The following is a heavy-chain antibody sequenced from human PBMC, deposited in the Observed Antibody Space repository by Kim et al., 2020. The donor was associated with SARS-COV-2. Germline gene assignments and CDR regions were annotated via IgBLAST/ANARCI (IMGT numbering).Heavy chain of an antibody. D-gene: IGHD2-15*01. Sequence: YRPSFQGQVTISADKSISTAYLQWSSLKASDTAMYYCARRYCSGGSCYFHWGQGTLVTVSS. V-gene: IGHV5-51*01. J-gene: IGHJ4*02. CDR3: ARRYCSGGSCYFH.